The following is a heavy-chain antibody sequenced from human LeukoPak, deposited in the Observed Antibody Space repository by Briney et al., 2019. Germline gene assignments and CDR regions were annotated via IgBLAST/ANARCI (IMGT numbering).Heavy chain of an antibody. CDR3: AKDRRGATKYFQH. CDR2: IRYDGSNK. J-gene: IGHJ1*01. V-gene: IGHV3-30*02. Sequence: GGSLRLSCAASGFTFGSYGMHWVRQAPGKGLEWVAFIRYDGSNKYYADSVKGRFTISRDNSKNTLYLQMNSLRAEDTAVYYCAKDRRGATKYFQHWGQGTLVTVSS. CDR1: GFTFGSYG. D-gene: IGHD1-26*01.